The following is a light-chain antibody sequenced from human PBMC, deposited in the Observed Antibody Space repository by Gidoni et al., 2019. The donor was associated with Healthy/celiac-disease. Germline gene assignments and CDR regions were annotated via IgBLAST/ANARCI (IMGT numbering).Light chain of an antibody. J-gene: IGKJ3*01. Sequence: GDRVTITCWASQGISSYLAWYQQKPAKAPKLFIYYASSLQSGFPSRFSGSGSGTDYTLTISSLQPEDFATYYCQQYYSTPPFTFGPGTKVDIK. V-gene: IGKV1D-43*01. CDR3: QQYYSTPPFT. CDR2: YAS. CDR1: QGISSY.